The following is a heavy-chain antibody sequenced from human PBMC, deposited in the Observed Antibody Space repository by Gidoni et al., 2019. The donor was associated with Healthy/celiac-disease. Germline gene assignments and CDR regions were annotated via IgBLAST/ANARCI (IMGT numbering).Heavy chain of an antibody. D-gene: IGHD3-22*01. V-gene: IGHV3-9*01. Sequence: SISWNSGSIGYADSVKGRFTISRDNAKNSLYLQMNSLRAEDTALYYCAKDTGYYDSKDAFDIWGQGTMVTVSS. CDR2: ISWNSGSI. CDR3: AKDTGYYDSKDAFDI. J-gene: IGHJ3*02.